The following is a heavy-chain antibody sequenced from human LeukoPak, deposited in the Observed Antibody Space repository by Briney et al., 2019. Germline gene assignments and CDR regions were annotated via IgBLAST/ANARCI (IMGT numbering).Heavy chain of an antibody. CDR2: IYYSGST. J-gene: IGHJ3*02. CDR1: GGSISSYY. D-gene: IGHD3-10*01. CDR3: ASPYYYGSGSYYTGRDAFDI. Sequence: PSETLSLTCTVSGGSISSYYWSWIRQPPGKGLEWIGYIYYSGSTNYNPSLKSRVTISVDTSKNQFSLKLSSVTAADTAVYYCASPYYYGSGSYYTGRDAFDIWGQGTMVTVSS. V-gene: IGHV4-59*08.